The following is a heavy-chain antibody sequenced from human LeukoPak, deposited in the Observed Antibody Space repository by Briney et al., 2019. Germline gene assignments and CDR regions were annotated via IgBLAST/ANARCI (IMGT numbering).Heavy chain of an antibody. V-gene: IGHV4-34*01. Sequence: SETLSLTCAVYGGSFSGYYWSWIRQPPGKGLEWIGEINHSGSTSYNPSLKSRVTISVDTSKNQFSLKLSSVTAADTAVYYCASLGAQWLVRGDYWGQGTLVTVSS. CDR2: INHSGST. CDR1: GGSFSGYY. D-gene: IGHD6-19*01. J-gene: IGHJ4*02. CDR3: ASLGAQWLVRGDY.